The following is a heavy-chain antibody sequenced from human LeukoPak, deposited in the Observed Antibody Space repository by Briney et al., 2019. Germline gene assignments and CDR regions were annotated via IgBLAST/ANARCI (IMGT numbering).Heavy chain of an antibody. CDR2: ISGSSSYI. CDR1: GFTFSTYS. V-gene: IGHV3-21*01. CDR3: ARGQSYGWFDP. J-gene: IGHJ5*02. D-gene: IGHD5-18*01. Sequence: PGGSLRLSCAASGFTFSTYSMNWVRQAPGKGLEWVSSISGSSSYIYYADSVKGRFTFSRDSAQNSLYLQMNSLRAEDTAVYYCARGQSYGWFDPWGQGTLVTVSS.